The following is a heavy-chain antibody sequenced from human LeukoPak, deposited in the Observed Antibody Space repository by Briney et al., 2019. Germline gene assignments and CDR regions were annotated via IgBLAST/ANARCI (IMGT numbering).Heavy chain of an antibody. Sequence: GGSLRLSCAASGFTFDDYGMSWVRQAPGKGLEWVSGINWNGGSTGYADSVKGRFTISRDNAKNSLYLQMNSLRAEDTAVYYCARAFGASYYYYMDVWGKGTTVTISS. V-gene: IGHV3-20*04. CDR2: INWNGGST. CDR3: ARAFGASYYYYMDV. D-gene: IGHD3-10*01. J-gene: IGHJ6*03. CDR1: GFTFDDYG.